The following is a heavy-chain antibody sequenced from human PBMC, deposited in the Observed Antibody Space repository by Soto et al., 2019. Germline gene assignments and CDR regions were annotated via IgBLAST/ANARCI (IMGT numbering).Heavy chain of an antibody. CDR1: GGSISSSSYY. V-gene: IGHV4-39*01. CDR3: ARPLEYSGYDLDPAFDI. CDR2: IYYSGST. Sequence: QLQLQESGPGLVKPSETLSLTCTVSGGSISSSSYYWGWIRQPPGKGLEWIGSIYYSGSTYYNPSLKSRVTISVDTSKNQFSLKLSSVTAADTAVYYCARPLEYSGYDLDPAFDIWGQGTMVTVSS. J-gene: IGHJ3*02. D-gene: IGHD5-12*01.